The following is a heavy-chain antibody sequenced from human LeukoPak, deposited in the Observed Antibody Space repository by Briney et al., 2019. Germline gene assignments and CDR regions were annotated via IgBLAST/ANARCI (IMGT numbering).Heavy chain of an antibody. CDR2: IYQSGST. J-gene: IGHJ5*02. V-gene: IGHV4-38-2*02. CDR1: GYSIRSGYY. Sequence: PSETLPLTCTVSGYSIRSGYYWGWIRQPPGKGLEWIGSIYQSGSTYYNPSLKSRVTISVDTSKNQFSLKLSSVTAADTAVYFCARVPGPNWFDPWGQGTLVTVSS. CDR3: ARVPGPNWFDP.